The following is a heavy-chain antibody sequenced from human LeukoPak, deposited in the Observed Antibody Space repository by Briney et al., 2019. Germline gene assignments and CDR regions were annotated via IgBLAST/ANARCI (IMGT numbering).Heavy chain of an antibody. CDR3: AILSWDGRRTFS. J-gene: IGHJ5*02. V-gene: IGHV3-23*01. D-gene: IGHD2/OR15-2a*01. Sequence: PGGSLRLSCAASGFTFSTYSMSWVRQAPGKGLEWVSAIRGGAENTYYADSVRGRFTISRDNYKDTLTLQMNSLRAEDTAIYYCAILSWDGRRTFSWGQGTLVTVSS. CDR1: GFTFSTYS. CDR2: IRGGAENT.